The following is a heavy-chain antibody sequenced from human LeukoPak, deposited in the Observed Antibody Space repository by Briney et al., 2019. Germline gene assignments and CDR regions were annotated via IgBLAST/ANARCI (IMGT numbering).Heavy chain of an antibody. CDR1: GDSVSNDAAT. J-gene: IGHJ4*02. V-gene: IGHV6-1*01. Sequence: SQTLSLTCAISGDSVSNDAATWNWIRQSPSRGLEWLGRTYFRSTWKSTYRASLQSRLTIMADTSKNQFSLQLRSVTPEDTAVYQCVRDGYWAFWGQGTLVTVSS. CDR3: VRDGYWAF. D-gene: IGHD2-8*02. CDR2: TYFRSTWKS.